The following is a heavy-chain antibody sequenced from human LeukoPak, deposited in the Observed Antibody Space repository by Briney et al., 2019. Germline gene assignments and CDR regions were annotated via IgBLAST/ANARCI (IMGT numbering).Heavy chain of an antibody. V-gene: IGHV4-34*01. D-gene: IGHD3-22*01. CDR3: ARGRGSSGYYYGSYRIDY. J-gene: IGHJ4*02. CDR1: GGSLSGYY. CDR2: INHSGST. Sequence: SETLSLTCTVSGGSLSGYYWSWIRQPPGKGLEWIGEINHSGSTNYNPSLKSRVTISVDTSKNQFSLKLSSVTAADTAVYYCARGRGSSGYYYGSYRIDYWGQGTLVTVSS.